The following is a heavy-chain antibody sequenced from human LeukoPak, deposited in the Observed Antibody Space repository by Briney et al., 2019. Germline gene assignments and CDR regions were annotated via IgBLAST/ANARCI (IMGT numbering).Heavy chain of an antibody. D-gene: IGHD3-22*01. J-gene: IGHJ4*02. CDR1: GVSISSSLYY. Sequence: PSETLSLTCTVSGVSISSSLYYWGWIRQPPGRGLEWIGTIYYSETTYYNPSLKSRVTISVDTSKNQFALNLSSVTAADTAVYYCARQGDSRGYSTLDYWGQGTLVTVSS. V-gene: IGHV4-39*01. CDR2: IYYSETT. CDR3: ARQGDSRGYSTLDY.